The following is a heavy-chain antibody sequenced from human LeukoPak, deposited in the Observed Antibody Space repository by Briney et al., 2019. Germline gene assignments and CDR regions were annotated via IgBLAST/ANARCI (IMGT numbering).Heavy chain of an antibody. Sequence: ASVKVSCTASGGTFSSYTISWVRQAPGQGLEWMGRIIPILGITNYAQKFQGRVTITADKSTSTAYMELSSLRSEDTAVYYCARSPAPTEYYYDSSGYTQRAFDIWGQGTMVTVSS. CDR1: GGTFSSYT. J-gene: IGHJ3*02. V-gene: IGHV1-69*02. D-gene: IGHD3-22*01. CDR3: ARSPAPTEYYYDSSGYTQRAFDI. CDR2: IIPILGIT.